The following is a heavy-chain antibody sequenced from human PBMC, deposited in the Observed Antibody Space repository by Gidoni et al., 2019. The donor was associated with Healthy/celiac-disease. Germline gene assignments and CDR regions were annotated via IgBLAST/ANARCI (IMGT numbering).Heavy chain of an antibody. CDR1: GFTFSRYG. CDR2: ISYDGSNK. D-gene: IGHD3-3*01. J-gene: IGHJ4*02. CDR3: AKGDFWSGYYRGVDY. V-gene: IGHV3-30*18. Sequence: QVQLVESGGGVVQPGRSLRLSCAASGFTFSRYGMHWVRQAPGKGLEWVAVISYDGSNKYYADSVKGRFTISRDNSKNTLYLQMNSLRAEDTAVYYCAKGDFWSGYYRGVDYWGQGTLVTVSS.